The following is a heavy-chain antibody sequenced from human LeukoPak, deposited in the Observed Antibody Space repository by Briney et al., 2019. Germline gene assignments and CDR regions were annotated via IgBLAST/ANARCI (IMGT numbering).Heavy chain of an antibody. Sequence: GGSLRLSCAASGFTFSDYYMNWIRQAPGKGLEWVSYISSSGSTIYYADSVKGRFTISRDNAKNSLYLQMNSLRAEDTAVYYCARSPFLRYFDLLDYWGQGTLVTVSS. J-gene: IGHJ4*02. CDR3: ARSPFLRYFDLLDY. CDR1: GFTFSDYY. D-gene: IGHD3-9*01. V-gene: IGHV3-11*01. CDR2: ISSSGSTI.